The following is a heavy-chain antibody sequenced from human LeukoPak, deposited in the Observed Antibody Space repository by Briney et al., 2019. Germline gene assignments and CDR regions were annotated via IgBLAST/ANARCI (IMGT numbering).Heavy chain of an antibody. CDR3: ARGGYDFWSGYGPVDY. J-gene: IGHJ4*02. CDR2: IYTSGST. Sequence: SGTLSLTXTVSGGSISSGSYYWSWIRQPAGKGLEWIGRIYTSGSTNYNPSLKSRVTISVDTSKNQFSLKLSSVTAADTAVYYCARGGYDFWSGYGPVDYWGQGTLVTVSS. V-gene: IGHV4-61*02. CDR1: GGSISSGSYY. D-gene: IGHD3-3*01.